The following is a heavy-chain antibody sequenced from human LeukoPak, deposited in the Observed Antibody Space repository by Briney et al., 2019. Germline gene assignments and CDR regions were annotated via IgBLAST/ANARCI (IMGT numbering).Heavy chain of an antibody. J-gene: IGHJ5*02. Sequence: ASVKVSCKASGYTFTSYDLNGVRQATGQGLEWMGWMNPNSGNTGYAQKFQGRLTMTRNTSISTAYMELSSLTSEDTAVYYCARMYYYSSGTDNWFDPWGQGTLVTVSS. CDR1: GYTFTSYD. CDR2: MNPNSGNT. D-gene: IGHD3-10*01. V-gene: IGHV1-8*01. CDR3: ARMYYYSSGTDNWFDP.